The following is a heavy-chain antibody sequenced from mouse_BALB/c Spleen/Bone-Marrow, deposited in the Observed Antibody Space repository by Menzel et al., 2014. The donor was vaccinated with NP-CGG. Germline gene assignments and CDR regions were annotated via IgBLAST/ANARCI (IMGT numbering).Heavy chain of an antibody. CDR2: IDPANGNT. V-gene: IGHV14-3*02. CDR3: ANYYYGYYFDS. CDR1: GFNIKDTY. J-gene: IGHJ2*01. D-gene: IGHD1-1*01. Sequence: EVKLVESGAELVKPGASVKLSCTASGFNIKDTYMHWVKQRPEQGLEWIGRIDPANGNTKYDPKFQGKATITADTSSNTAYPQLSSPTSEDTAVYYCANYYYGYYFDSWGQGTTLTVSS.